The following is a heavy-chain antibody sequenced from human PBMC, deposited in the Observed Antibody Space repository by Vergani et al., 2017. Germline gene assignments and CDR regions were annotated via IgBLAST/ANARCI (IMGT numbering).Heavy chain of an antibody. CDR2: IFPSGNS. Sequence: LQLQESGSGLVKPSQTLSLTCAVSGDSITNGGFSWNWIRQPPGKGPEWIGYIFPSGNSDYNPSLKNRVSISLDKSKNQFSLWVNSVTAADTAVYFCARASLRALVGYYYYMDVWGKGKTVVVFS. CDR1: GDSITNGGFS. D-gene: IGHD3-16*02. V-gene: IGHV4-30-2*01. CDR3: ARASLRALVGYYYYMDV. J-gene: IGHJ6*03.